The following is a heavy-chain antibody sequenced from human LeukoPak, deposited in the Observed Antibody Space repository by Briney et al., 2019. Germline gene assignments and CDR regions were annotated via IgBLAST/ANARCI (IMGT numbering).Heavy chain of an antibody. Sequence: ASVNVSCKASGYTFTGYYMHWVRQATGQGPEWMGWMSPNSGNTGYAQKFQGRVTMTRSTSMSTAYMELSSLRSEDTAVYYCARGPPNWGYDYWGQGTLVTVSS. CDR1: GYTFTGYY. D-gene: IGHD7-27*01. CDR2: MSPNSGNT. CDR3: ARGPPNWGYDY. J-gene: IGHJ4*02. V-gene: IGHV1-8*02.